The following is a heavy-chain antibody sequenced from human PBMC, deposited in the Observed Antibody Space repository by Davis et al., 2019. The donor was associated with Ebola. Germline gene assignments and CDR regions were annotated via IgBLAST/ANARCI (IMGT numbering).Heavy chain of an antibody. D-gene: IGHD3-3*01. J-gene: IGHJ4*02. V-gene: IGHV4-59*12. CDR3: ARGHWSGYYFDY. Sequence: MPGGSLRLSCTVSGGSISSYYWSWIRQPPGKGLEWIGYIYYSGSTNYNPSLKSRVTISVDRSKNQFSLKLSSVTAADTAVYYCARGHWSGYYFDYWGQGTLVTVSS. CDR2: IYYSGST. CDR1: GGSISSYY.